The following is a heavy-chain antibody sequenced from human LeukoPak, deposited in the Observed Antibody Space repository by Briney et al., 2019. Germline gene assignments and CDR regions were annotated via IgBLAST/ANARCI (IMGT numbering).Heavy chain of an antibody. J-gene: IGHJ4*02. D-gene: IGHD1-26*01. CDR2: INGDESST. CDR3: ARGAKWAYYFDY. CDR1: AFTFNTYW. Sequence: PGGSLRLSCAASAFTFNTYWMHWVRHVPGRGLEWVSRINGDESSTNYADSVKGRFTISRDNAKDTLYLHMNSLTAEDTAVYYCARGAKWAYYFDYWGQGTLVTASS. V-gene: IGHV3-74*01.